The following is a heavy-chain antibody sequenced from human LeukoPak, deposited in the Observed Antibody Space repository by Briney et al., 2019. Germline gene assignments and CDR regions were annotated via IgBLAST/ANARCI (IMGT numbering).Heavy chain of an antibody. J-gene: IGHJ4*02. Sequence: PAGGSLILSCAASGFTFSNYAMNWVRQAPGRGLEWVSAISGSGGSTYYADSVKGRFTISRDNSKNTLYLQMNSLRAEDTAVYYCAKDLAGSGSYSFDYWGQGTLVTVSS. V-gene: IGHV3-23*01. CDR2: ISGSGGST. CDR3: AKDLAGSGSYSFDY. D-gene: IGHD1-26*01. CDR1: GFTFSNYA.